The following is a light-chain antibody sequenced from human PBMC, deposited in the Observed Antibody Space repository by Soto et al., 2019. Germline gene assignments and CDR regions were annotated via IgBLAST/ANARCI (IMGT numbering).Light chain of an antibody. CDR2: DAS. V-gene: IGKV3-11*01. Sequence: IVLTQSPATLSLSAWERATLSCGASQSVSSSLAWSQQKLGQAPRLLIDDASNRATGIPARVSGRGSGADCTLTISSLESEDVAVYYCQQRSNWPITFGQGTRLEIK. CDR1: QSVSSS. CDR3: QQRSNWPIT. J-gene: IGKJ5*01.